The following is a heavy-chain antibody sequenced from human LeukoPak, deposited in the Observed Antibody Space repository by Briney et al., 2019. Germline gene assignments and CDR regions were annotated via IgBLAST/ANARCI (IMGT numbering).Heavy chain of an antibody. Sequence: GASLRLSCAASGFTFSSYAMSWVRQAPGKGLEWVAAISGGGGSTYYADSVKGRFTISRDNSKDTLYLQMNSLRAEDTAVYYCAKGAVYYYGSGSYYDYYGMDVWGPGTTVTVSS. V-gene: IGHV3-23*01. D-gene: IGHD3-10*01. CDR3: AKGAVYYYGSGSYYDYYGMDV. CDR2: ISGGGGST. CDR1: GFTFSSYA. J-gene: IGHJ6*02.